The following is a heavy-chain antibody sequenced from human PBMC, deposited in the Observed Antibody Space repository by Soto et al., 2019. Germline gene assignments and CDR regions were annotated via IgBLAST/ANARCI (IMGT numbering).Heavy chain of an antibody. Sequence: QITLRESGPTRVRPTQPLTLTCNFSGFSLSSSGVGVGWIRQSPGKAPEWLVVIYWDDDKRYSPSLKSRITITKDPSKNQVLLTRANMEPVDTGIYYCAHRALYSGSYWDGGYFDTWGQGTPVTVSP. D-gene: IGHD1-26*01. CDR3: AHRALYSGSYWDGGYFDT. CDR1: GFSLSSSGVG. V-gene: IGHV2-5*02. J-gene: IGHJ4*02. CDR2: IYWDDDK.